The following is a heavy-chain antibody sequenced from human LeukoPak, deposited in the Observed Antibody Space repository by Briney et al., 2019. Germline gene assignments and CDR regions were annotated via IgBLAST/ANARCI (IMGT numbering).Heavy chain of an antibody. V-gene: IGHV1-2*04. Sequence: ASVKVSCKASGYTFTGYYIHWVRQAPGQGLEWMGWINPNNGDTNYAQKFQGWVTMTRDTSISTAYMELSRLTSDDTAVYYCARDSGREEFDYWGQGTLVTVSS. CDR3: ARDSGREEFDY. CDR2: INPNNGDT. D-gene: IGHD3-10*01. J-gene: IGHJ4*02. CDR1: GYTFTGYY.